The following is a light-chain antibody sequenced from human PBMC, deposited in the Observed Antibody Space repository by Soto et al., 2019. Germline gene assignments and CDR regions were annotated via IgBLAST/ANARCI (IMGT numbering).Light chain of an antibody. CDR2: AAS. Sequence: DIPMTQSPSSLSASVGDRVTITCRASQSISSYLNWYQQKPGKAPKLLIYAASSLQSGVPSRFSGSGSGTDCTLTISRLQPEDFATYYCQQSYSTPPWTFGQGTKVEIK. V-gene: IGKV1-39*01. J-gene: IGKJ1*01. CDR1: QSISSY. CDR3: QQSYSTPPWT.